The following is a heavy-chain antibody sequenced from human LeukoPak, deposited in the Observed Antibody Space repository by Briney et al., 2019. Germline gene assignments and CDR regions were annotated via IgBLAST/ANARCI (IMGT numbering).Heavy chain of an antibody. CDR3: ARNHFEDY. D-gene: IGHD3-9*01. CDR2: ISATTSTI. CDR1: GFTFSSYV. Sequence: GGSLRLSCAASGFTFSSYVMNWVRQAPGKGLEWVSYISATTSTIYYADSVKGRFTISRDNAKNSLYLQMNSLRDEDTAVYYCARNHFEDYWGQGTLVAVSS. J-gene: IGHJ4*02. V-gene: IGHV3-48*02.